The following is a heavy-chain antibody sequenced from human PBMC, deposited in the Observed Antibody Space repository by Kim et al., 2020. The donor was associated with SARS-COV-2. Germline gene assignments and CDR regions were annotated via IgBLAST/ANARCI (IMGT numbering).Heavy chain of an antibody. CDR3: ARFGLAARGFDY. CDR1: GGSFSGYY. Sequence: SETLSLTCAVYGGSFSGYYWSWIRQPPGKGLEWIGEINHSGSTNYNPSLKSRVTISVDTSKNQSSLKLSSVTAADTAVYYCARFGLAARGFDYWGQGTLVTVSS. V-gene: IGHV4-34*01. J-gene: IGHJ4*02. CDR2: INHSGST. D-gene: IGHD6-6*01.